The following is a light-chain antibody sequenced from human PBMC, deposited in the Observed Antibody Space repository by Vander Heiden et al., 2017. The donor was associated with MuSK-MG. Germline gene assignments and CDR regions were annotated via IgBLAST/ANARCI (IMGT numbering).Light chain of an antibody. Sequence: SYVLTQPPSVSVAPGQPASITCGGNNIGSKGVHWYQQKPGQAPVLVVYDDSDRPSGIPGRFSGSNSGNTATLTISRVEAGDEADYYCQVWDSSSDHVFGTGTKVTVL. CDR2: DDS. V-gene: IGLV3-21*02. CDR3: QVWDSSSDHV. CDR1: NIGSKG. J-gene: IGLJ1*01.